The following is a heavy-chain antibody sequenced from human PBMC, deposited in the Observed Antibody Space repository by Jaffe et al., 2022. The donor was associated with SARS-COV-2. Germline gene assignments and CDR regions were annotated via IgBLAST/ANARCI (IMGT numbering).Heavy chain of an antibody. J-gene: IGHJ6*02. CDR1: GGSISSSSYY. CDR3: ARRRSYYGMDV. V-gene: IGHV4-39*01. CDR2: IYYSGST. Sequence: QLQLQESGPGLVKPSETLSLTCTVSGGSISSSSYYWGWIRQPPGKGLEWIGSIYYSGSTYYNPSLKSRVTISVDTSKNQFSLKLSSVTAADTAVYYCARRRSYYGMDVWGQGTTVTVSS.